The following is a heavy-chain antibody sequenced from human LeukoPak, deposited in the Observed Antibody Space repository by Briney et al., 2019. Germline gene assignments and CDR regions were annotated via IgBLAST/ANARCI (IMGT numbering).Heavy chain of an antibody. CDR2: IYYSGST. CDR1: GGSISSSNW. V-gene: IGHV4-4*02. J-gene: IGHJ2*01. D-gene: IGHD1-26*01. Sequence: SETLSLTCAVSGGSISSSNWWCWVRQPPGKGLEWIGYIYYSGSTYYNPSLKSRVTISVDTSKNQFSLKLSSVTAADTAVYYCARDRRGATTIAWYFDLWGRGTLVTVSS. CDR3: ARDRRGATTIAWYFDL.